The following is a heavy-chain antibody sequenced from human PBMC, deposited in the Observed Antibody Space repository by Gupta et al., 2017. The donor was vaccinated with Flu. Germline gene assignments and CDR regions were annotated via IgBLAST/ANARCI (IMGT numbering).Heavy chain of an antibody. CDR3: ARGGVQGQYYFDY. Sequence: QVQLVESGGGVVQPGRSLRLSCAASGFTFSGYGMHWVRQAPGKGLEWVAVIWYDGSNKYYADSVKGRFTISRDNSKNTLYLQMNSLRAEDTAVYYCARGGVQGQYYFDYWGQGTLVTVSS. CDR1: GFTFSGYG. CDR2: IWYDGSNK. V-gene: IGHV3-33*01. J-gene: IGHJ4*02. D-gene: IGHD1-1*01.